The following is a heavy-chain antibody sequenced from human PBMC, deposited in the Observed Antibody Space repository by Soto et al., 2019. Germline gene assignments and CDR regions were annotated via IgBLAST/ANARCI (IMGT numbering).Heavy chain of an antibody. V-gene: IGHV1-2*02. Sequence: QVHLEQSGAEVTKAGASVTISCKASGYSFAAYYINGVRQVSGQGLEWMGWINPNTGVTDYAQKFQGSVTLTRDTSIQTAYLELTSLRSYDTAVYYCAKIYTWNEWQGGSDYWGQGTLLTVSS. CDR2: INPNTGVT. CDR1: GYSFAAYY. J-gene: IGHJ4*02. CDR3: AKIYTWNEWQGGSDY. D-gene: IGHD3-3*01.